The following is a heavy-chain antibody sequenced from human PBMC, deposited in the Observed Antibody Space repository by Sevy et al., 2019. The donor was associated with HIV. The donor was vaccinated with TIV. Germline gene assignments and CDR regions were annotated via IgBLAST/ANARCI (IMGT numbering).Heavy chain of an antibody. CDR3: ASEQWQLNADDAFDI. V-gene: IGHV3-48*02. CDR2: ISSSSSAI. J-gene: IGHJ3*02. CDR1: GFTFSSYS. D-gene: IGHD6-19*01. Sequence: GGSLRLSCAASGFTFSSYSMHWVRQAPGRGLEWISYISSSSSAIYYADSVKGRFTISRDNAKNSLYLQMNSLRDEDTAVYYCASEQWQLNADDAFDIWGQGTMVTVSS.